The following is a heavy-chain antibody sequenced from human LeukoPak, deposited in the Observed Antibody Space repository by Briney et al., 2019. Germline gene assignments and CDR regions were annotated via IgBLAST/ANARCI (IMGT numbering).Heavy chain of an antibody. CDR3: AKESGDYGDYVDYYYYMDV. Sequence: GGSLRLSCAASGFNFRGYGMHWVRQAPGKGLEWVTFIHYDGRNQYYADSVKGRFTISRDNSKNTLYLQMNSLRAEDTAVYYCAKESGDYGDYVDYYYYMDVWGKGTTVTVSS. CDR2: IHYDGRNQ. V-gene: IGHV3-30*02. CDR1: GFNFRGYG. D-gene: IGHD4-17*01. J-gene: IGHJ6*03.